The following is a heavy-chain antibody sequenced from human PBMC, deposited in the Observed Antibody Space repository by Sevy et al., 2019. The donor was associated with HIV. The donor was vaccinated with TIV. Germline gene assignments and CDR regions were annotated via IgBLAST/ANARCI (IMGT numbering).Heavy chain of an antibody. Sequence: ASVKVSCKASGYNFTDYYMHWVRQAPGQGLEWMGWINPNSGDTNYAQMFQDRVTMTRDTSISTAYMELSRLRSDDTAVFYCASFANAADTQDYWGQGTLVTVSS. CDR3: ASFANAADTQDY. D-gene: IGHD3-16*01. CDR1: GYNFTDYY. J-gene: IGHJ4*02. CDR2: INPNSGDT. V-gene: IGHV1-2*02.